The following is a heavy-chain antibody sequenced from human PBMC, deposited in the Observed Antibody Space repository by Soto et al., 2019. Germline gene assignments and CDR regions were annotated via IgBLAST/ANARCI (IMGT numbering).Heavy chain of an antibody. CDR2: IYNGGST. V-gene: IGHV4-30-4*01. J-gene: IGHJ4*02. Sequence: SETLSLTCTVSGDSVSSVGFHWAWLRRPPGKGLEWIGYIYNGGSTYYRPSLESRMHTSLDATRNHYPLRLTSVTAADTAVYFCARAPVGLDTISYFDYWGQGKLVTVSS. CDR3: ARAPVGLDTISYFDY. D-gene: IGHD3-3*01. CDR1: GDSVSSVGFH.